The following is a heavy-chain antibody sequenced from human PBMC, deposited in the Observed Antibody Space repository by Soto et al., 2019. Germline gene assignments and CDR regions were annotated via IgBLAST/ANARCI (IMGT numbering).Heavy chain of an antibody. CDR1: GYTFTHYY. Sequence: XSVKFSCKASGYTFTHYYIHWVRQAPGQGLEWMGIINPNGGITTYAQKFRAGFSMTRDTSTSTVYLELSSLRSEDSAVYYCATSVNSAMAFDYWGQGNLVTVSS. D-gene: IGHD5-18*01. J-gene: IGHJ4*02. CDR3: ATSVNSAMAFDY. V-gene: IGHV1-46*01. CDR2: INPNGGIT.